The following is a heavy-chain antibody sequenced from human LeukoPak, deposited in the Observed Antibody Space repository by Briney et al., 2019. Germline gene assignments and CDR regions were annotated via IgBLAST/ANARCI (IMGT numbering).Heavy chain of an antibody. CDR3: ARDVPTGSYFFDY. CDR2: IDPSGGTT. D-gene: IGHD3-9*01. V-gene: IGHV1-46*01. Sequence: AASVKVSCTASGYIFTSYYIHWVRQAPGQGLEWMGIIDPSGGTTTYAQKFQGRVTMTRDTSTSTVYMELSSLRSDDTAVYYCARDVPTGSYFFDYWGQGTLVTVSS. CDR1: GYIFTSYY. J-gene: IGHJ4*02.